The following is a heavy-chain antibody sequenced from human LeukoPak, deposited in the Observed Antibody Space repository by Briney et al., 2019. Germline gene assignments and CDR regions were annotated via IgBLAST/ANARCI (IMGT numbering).Heavy chain of an antibody. CDR1: GFTFSSYA. Sequence: GGSLRLSCAASGFTFSSYAMNWVRQAPGKGLEWVSTISNSGESTYYADSVKGRFTISRDNSKNTLFLQMNSRRAEDTAVYYCAKGAMVRGVLDYWGQGTLVTVSS. J-gene: IGHJ4*02. V-gene: IGHV3-23*01. CDR3: AKGAMVRGVLDY. CDR2: ISNSGEST. D-gene: IGHD3-10*01.